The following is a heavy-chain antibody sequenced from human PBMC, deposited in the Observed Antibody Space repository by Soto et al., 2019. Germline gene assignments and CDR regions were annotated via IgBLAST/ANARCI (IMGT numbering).Heavy chain of an antibody. D-gene: IGHD6-19*01. J-gene: IGHJ6*02. CDR2: IVPIFGTT. Sequence: QVQLVQSGAEVKKPGSSVKVSCKVSGGTFSNYAIDWVRLAPGHGLEWMGGIVPIFGTTYYTQKFQGRATIIADDSTTTAFLDMSSPRSEDTAIYYCARVEAVAGLYNYHGLDVWGQGTAVTVSS. CDR1: GGTFSNYA. CDR3: ARVEAVAGLYNYHGLDV. V-gene: IGHV1-69*12.